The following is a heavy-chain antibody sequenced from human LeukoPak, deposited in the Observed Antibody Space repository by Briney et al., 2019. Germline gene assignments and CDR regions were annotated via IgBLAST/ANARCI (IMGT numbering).Heavy chain of an antibody. Sequence: GASVKLSFKASVGTFSSYAISWVRQAPGQGLEWMGGIIPIFGTANYAQKFQGRVTITTDESTSTAYMDLSSLRSEDTAVYYCARAMATILWFDPWGQGTLVTVSS. CDR3: ARAMATILWFDP. J-gene: IGHJ5*02. CDR1: VGTFSSYA. V-gene: IGHV1-69*05. CDR2: IIPIFGTA. D-gene: IGHD5-24*01.